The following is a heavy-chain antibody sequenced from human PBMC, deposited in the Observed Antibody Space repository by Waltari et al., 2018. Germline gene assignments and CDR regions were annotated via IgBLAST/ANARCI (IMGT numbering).Heavy chain of an antibody. Sequence: QVQLQESGPGLVKPSETLSLTCTVSGGSISSYYWSWIRQPPGKGLEWIGYIYYSGSTNYNPSLKSRVTISVDTSKNQFSLKLSSMTAADTAVYYCARGGLRFLEWLSPDYWGQGTLVTVSS. CDR2: IYYSGST. D-gene: IGHD3-3*01. CDR1: GGSISSYY. V-gene: IGHV4-59*01. CDR3: ARGGLRFLEWLSPDY. J-gene: IGHJ4*02.